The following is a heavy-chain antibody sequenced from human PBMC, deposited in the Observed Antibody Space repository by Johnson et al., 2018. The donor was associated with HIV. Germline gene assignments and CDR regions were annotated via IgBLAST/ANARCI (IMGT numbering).Heavy chain of an antibody. V-gene: IGHV3-30*02. D-gene: IGHD1-26*01. CDR2: IRYDGSNK. J-gene: IGHJ3*01. CDR1: GFTFSSYG. Sequence: QMQLVESGGGVVQPGGSLRLSCAASGFTFSSYGMHWVRQAPGKGLEWVAFIRYDGSNKYYADSVKGRFTISRDNSKNTVYLQMNSLRAEDTAVYYCAKGGWSYYSGAFDVWGQGAMVTVSS. CDR3: AKGGWSYYSGAFDV.